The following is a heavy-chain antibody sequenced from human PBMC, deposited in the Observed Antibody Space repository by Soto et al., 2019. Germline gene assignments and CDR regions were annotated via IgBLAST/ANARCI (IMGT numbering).Heavy chain of an antibody. D-gene: IGHD6-19*01. V-gene: IGHV1-18*04. Sequence: ASVKVSCKASGYTFTGYYMHWVRQAPGQGLEWMGWISAYNGNTNYAQKLQGRVTMTTDTSTSTAYMELRSLRSDDTAVYYCARGPNSSGWYAVGYWGQGTLVTVSS. CDR2: ISAYNGNT. CDR3: ARGPNSSGWYAVGY. CDR1: GYTFTGYY. J-gene: IGHJ4*02.